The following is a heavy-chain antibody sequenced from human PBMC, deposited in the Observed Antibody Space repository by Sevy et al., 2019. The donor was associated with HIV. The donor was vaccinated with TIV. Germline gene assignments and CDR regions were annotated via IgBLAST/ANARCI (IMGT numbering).Heavy chain of an antibody. J-gene: IGHJ4*02. CDR1: GYTFNRYG. CDR3: VRDRGGIVLEVAGVLDY. Sequence: ASVKVSCKASGYTFNRYGISWVRQAPAQGVEWMGWISVYKDDTNYAQKLQGRLTMTTDTSTSTAYMELNSLRPDDTAVYYCVRDRGGIVLEVAGVLDYWGQGTLVTVSS. V-gene: IGHV1-18*01. CDR2: ISVYKDDT. D-gene: IGHD2-15*01.